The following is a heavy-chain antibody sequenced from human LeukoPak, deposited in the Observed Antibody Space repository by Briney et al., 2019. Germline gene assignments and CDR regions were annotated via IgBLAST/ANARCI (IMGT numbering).Heavy chain of an antibody. CDR3: ARDRVGGYSYGYDY. CDR1: GFTFSSYA. J-gene: IGHJ4*02. V-gene: IGHV3-30*04. D-gene: IGHD5-18*01. Sequence: GESLKISCAASGFTFSSYAMHWVRQAPGKGLEWVAVISYDGSNKYYADSVKGRFTISRDNSKNTLYLQMNSLRAEDTAVYYCARDRVGGYSYGYDYWGQGTLVTVSS. CDR2: ISYDGSNK.